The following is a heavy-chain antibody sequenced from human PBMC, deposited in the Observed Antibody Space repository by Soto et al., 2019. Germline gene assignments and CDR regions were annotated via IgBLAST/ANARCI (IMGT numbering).Heavy chain of an antibody. J-gene: IGHJ5*02. CDR3: ARDSYCSGGSCYSYNWFDP. CDR1: GFTFSSYG. D-gene: IGHD2-15*01. Sequence: QVQLVESGGGVVQPGRSLRLSCAASGFTFSSYGMHWVRQAPGKGLEWVGVIWYDGSNKYYADSVKGLFTISRDNSKNTLYLQINSLRAEDTAVYYCARDSYCSGGSCYSYNWFDPWGHGTLVNVS. CDR2: IWYDGSNK. V-gene: IGHV3-33*01.